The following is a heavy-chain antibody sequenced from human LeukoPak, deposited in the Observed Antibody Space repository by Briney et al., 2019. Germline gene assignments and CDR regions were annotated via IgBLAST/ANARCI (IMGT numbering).Heavy chain of an antibody. J-gene: IGHJ4*02. CDR2: ISGSGGNT. D-gene: IGHD4-17*01. V-gene: IGHV3-23*01. CDR3: AKESLRNTVTPRSEADY. Sequence: GGSLRLSCAASGFTFSSYTMSWVRQAPGKGLEWVSTISGSGGNTYYADSVKGRFTISRDNSKNTLYLQMNSLRAEDTAVYYCAKESLRNTVTPRSEADYWGQGTLVTVSS. CDR1: GFTFSSYT.